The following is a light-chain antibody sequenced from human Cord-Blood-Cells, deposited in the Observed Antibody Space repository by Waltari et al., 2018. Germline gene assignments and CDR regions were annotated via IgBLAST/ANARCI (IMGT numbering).Light chain of an antibody. V-gene: IGLV1-44*01. CDR2: SNN. CDR1: SPNIGRNT. J-gene: IGLJ3*02. Sequence: QSVLTQPPSASGNPGQRVTISCSGSSPNIGRNTVNWYQPLPGTAPKLLIYSNNQRPSGVPDRFSGSKSGTSASLAISGLQSEDEADYYCAAWDDSLNGPVFGGGTKLTVL. CDR3: AAWDDSLNGPV.